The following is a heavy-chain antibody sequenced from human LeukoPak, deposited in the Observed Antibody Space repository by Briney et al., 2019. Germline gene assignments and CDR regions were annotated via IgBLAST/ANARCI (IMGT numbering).Heavy chain of an antibody. D-gene: IGHD6-13*01. V-gene: IGHV3-23*01. CDR3: ARAKIAAAGTGAFDV. J-gene: IGHJ3*01. CDR1: GFTFSSYA. Sequence: GGSLRLSCAASGFTFSSYAMTRVRQAPGKGLEWVSAFSTTDGSAQYAESVEGRFTISRDNSKNTLFLQMNSLGAEDTAVYYCARAKIAAAGTGAFDVWGQGTLVTVSS. CDR2: FSTTDGSA.